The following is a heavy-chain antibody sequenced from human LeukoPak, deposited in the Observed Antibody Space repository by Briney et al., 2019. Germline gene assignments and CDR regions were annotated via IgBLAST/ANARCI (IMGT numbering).Heavy chain of an antibody. V-gene: IGHV3-7*01. D-gene: IGHD1-26*01. CDR2: IKQDGSEK. CDR1: GLSFNTYW. CDR3: ARDALRGDSGSYGRPIGVFDY. Sequence: GGSLRLSCAAPGLSFNTYWMSWVRQAPGKGLEWVANIKQDGSEKYYVDSVKGRFTISRDNAEKSLSLQMNSLRVEDTAVYYCARDALRGDSGSYGRPIGVFDYWGQGTLVTVSS. J-gene: IGHJ4*02.